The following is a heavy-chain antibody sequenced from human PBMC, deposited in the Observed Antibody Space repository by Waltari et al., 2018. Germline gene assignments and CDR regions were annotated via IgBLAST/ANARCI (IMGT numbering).Heavy chain of an antibody. Sequence: QVQLVESGGGVVQPGRSLRLSCAASGFTFSSYAMHWVRQAPGKGLEWVAVISYDGSNKYYADSVKGRFTISRDNSKNTLYLQMNSLRAEDTAVYYCAKDLPTGAGDYWGQGTLVTVSS. D-gene: IGHD7-27*01. V-gene: IGHV3-30*04. J-gene: IGHJ4*02. CDR3: AKDLPTGAGDY. CDR2: ISYDGSNK. CDR1: GFTFSSYA.